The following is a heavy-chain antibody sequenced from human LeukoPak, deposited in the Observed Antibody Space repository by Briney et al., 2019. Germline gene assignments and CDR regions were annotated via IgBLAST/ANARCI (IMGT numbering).Heavy chain of an antibody. CDR3: ARLKGTAYYYGSGSRNWFDP. D-gene: IGHD3-10*01. J-gene: IGHJ5*02. CDR2: INHSGST. CDR1: GGSFSGYY. Sequence: SETLSLTCAVYGGSFSGYYCSWIRQPPGKGLEWIGEINHSGSTNYNPSLKSRVTISVDTSKNQFSLKLSSVTAADTAVYYCARLKGTAYYYGSGSRNWFDPWGQGTLVTVSS. V-gene: IGHV4-34*01.